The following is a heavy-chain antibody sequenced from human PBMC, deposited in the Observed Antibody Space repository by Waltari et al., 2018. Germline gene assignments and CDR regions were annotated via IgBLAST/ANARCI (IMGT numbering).Heavy chain of an antibody. J-gene: IGHJ4*02. CDR2: NYYSGST. Sequence: QVQLQESAPGLVKPSQTLSLTRTVSGGSISIGDYYWIWIRPPPEKGLAWIGYNYYSGSTYYKPSLKSRVTISVDTSKNQFSLKLSSVTAADTAVYYCARVSQSHSPLHDWGQGTLVTVSS. CDR3: ARVSQSHSPLHD. D-gene: IGHD6-13*01. V-gene: IGHV4-30-4*08. CDR1: GGSISIGDYY.